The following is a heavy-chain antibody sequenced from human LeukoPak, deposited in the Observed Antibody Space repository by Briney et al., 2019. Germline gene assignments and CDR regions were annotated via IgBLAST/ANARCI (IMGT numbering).Heavy chain of an antibody. Sequence: GGSLRLSCAASGFTFSSYAMSWVRQAPGKGLEWVSAISGSGGSTYYADSVKGRFTISGDNSKNTLYLQMNSLRAEDTAVYYCARRPTVTTGEPFDYWGQGTLVTVSS. V-gene: IGHV3-23*01. D-gene: IGHD4-17*01. CDR2: ISGSGGST. CDR3: ARRPTVTTGEPFDY. CDR1: GFTFSSYA. J-gene: IGHJ4*02.